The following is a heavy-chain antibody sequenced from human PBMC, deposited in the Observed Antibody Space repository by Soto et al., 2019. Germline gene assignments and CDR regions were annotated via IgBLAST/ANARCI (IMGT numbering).Heavy chain of an antibody. CDR3: DAVVVTVGCYYGMDG. CDR1: GGSVSSGSYY. Sequence: QVQLQESGPGLVKPSETLSLTCTVSGGSVSSGSYYWSWIRQPPGKGLEWIGYIYYSGSTNYNPSLQSRLTISVDTSENRFSLKLSTVTAADTAVDYWDAVVVTVGCYYGMDGWGKGTTITVSS. J-gene: IGHJ6*04. CDR2: IYYSGST. D-gene: IGHD2-21*02. V-gene: IGHV4-61*01.